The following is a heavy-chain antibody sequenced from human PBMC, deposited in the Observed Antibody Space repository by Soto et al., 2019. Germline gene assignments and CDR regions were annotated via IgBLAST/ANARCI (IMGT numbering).Heavy chain of an antibody. CDR1: GGTFSSYA. V-gene: IGHV1-69*13. CDR3: ARAYCGGDCYPNWFDP. D-gene: IGHD2-21*02. CDR2: IIPIFGTA. Sequence: SVKVSCKASGGTFSSYAISWVRQAPGQGLEWMGGIIPIFGTANYAQKFQGRVTITADVSTSTAYMELSSLRSEDTAVYYCARAYCGGDCYPNWFDPWGQGTLVTVSS. J-gene: IGHJ5*02.